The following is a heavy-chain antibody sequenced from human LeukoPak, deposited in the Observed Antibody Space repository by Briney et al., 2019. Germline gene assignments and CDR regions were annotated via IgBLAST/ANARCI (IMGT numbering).Heavy chain of an antibody. CDR1: GGSIRSTSYY. Sequence: PSETLSLTCTVSGGSIRSTSYYWGWIRQPPGKGLEWIGSIYYSGGTYYNSSLKSRATISVDTSKDQFSLRLSSVTAADTAVYYCARESYGWYFDLWGRGTLVTVSS. V-gene: IGHV4-39*07. CDR3: ARESYGWYFDL. J-gene: IGHJ2*01. CDR2: IYYSGGT. D-gene: IGHD3-10*01.